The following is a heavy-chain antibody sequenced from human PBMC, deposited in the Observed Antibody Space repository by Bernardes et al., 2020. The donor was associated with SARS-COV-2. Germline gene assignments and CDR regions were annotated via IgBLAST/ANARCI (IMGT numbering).Heavy chain of an antibody. CDR1: GFTFSNYG. CDR3: AKRIHIFKLGEEWFDP. V-gene: IGHV3-30*18. Sequence: GGSLRLSCAASGFTFSNYGMHWVRQAPGKGLEWVADISYEGSIKHYADSVKGRFTISRDNSKNTVYLQMNSLRTEDTAMYYCAKRIHIFKLGEEWFDPWGQGTLVTVSS. D-gene: IGHD5-18*01. J-gene: IGHJ5*02. CDR2: ISYEGSIK.